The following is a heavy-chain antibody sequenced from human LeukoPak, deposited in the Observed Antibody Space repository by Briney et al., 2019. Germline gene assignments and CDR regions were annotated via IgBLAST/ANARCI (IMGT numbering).Heavy chain of an antibody. CDR2: ISAYNGNT. CDR1: GYTFTSYG. V-gene: IGHV1-18*01. Sequence: ASVTVSCRASGYTFTSYGISWVRQAPGQGLEWMGWISAYNGNTNYAQKLQGRVTMTTDTSTDTAYMELSSLRSEDTAVYYCATDKTQSPPYYYYRMDVWGQGTTVTVSS. J-gene: IGHJ6*02. CDR3: ATDKTQSPPYYYYRMDV.